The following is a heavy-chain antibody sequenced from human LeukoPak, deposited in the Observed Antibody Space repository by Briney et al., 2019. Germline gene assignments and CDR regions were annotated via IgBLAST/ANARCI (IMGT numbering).Heavy chain of an antibody. J-gene: IGHJ1*01. CDR2: IYYSGST. CDR1: GDSVSSNSAA. Sequence: SQTLSLTCAISGDSVSSNSAAWSWIRQPPGKGLEWIGYIYYSGSTNYNPSLKSRVTMSVDTSENQFSLRLSSVTAADTAIYYCACTTGLGLEYFQHWGQGTLVTVSS. V-gene: IGHV4-59*08. CDR3: ACTTGLGLEYFQH. D-gene: IGHD1-1*01.